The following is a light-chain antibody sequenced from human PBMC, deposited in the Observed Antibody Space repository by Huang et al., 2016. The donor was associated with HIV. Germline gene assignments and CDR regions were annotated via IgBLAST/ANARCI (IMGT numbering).Light chain of an antibody. Sequence: EIVMTQSPATLSVSPGERATLSCRATQSVSNNLAWYQQKPGQAPRLLINGSSTRATGVPARFSGSGSGTEFTLAISSLQSEDFAVYYCQQYNNWPLYTFCQGTRLEIK. CDR1: QSVSNN. CDR2: GSS. J-gene: IGKJ2*01. CDR3: QQYNNWPLYT. V-gene: IGKV3-15*01.